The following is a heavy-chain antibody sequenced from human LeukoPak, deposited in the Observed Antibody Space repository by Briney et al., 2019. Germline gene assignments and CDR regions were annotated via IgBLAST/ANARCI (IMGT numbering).Heavy chain of an antibody. CDR2: IYTSGST. CDR3: ARGDAGLAYCGGDCSNWFDP. J-gene: IGHJ5*02. D-gene: IGHD2-21*02. V-gene: IGHV4-4*09. Sequence: PSETLSLTCTVSGGSISSYYWSWIRQPPGKGLEWIGYIYTSGSTNYNPSLKSRVTISVDTSKNQFSLKLSSVTAADTAVYYCARGDAGLAYCGGDCSNWFDPWGQGTLVTVSS. CDR1: GGSISSYY.